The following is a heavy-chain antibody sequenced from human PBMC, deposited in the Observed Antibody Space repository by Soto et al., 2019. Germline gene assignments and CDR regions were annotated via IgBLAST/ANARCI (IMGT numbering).Heavy chain of an antibody. CDR2: ISGSGGST. J-gene: IGHJ6*03. V-gene: IGHV3-23*01. Sequence: GGSLRLSCAASGFTFSSYAMSWVRQAPGKGLEWVSAISGSGGSTYYADSVKGRFTISRDNSKNTLYLQMNSLRAEDTAVYYCAKKATVTPENYWYYYMDVWGKGTTVTVSS. CDR1: GFTFSSYA. D-gene: IGHD4-17*01. CDR3: AKKATVTPENYWYYYMDV.